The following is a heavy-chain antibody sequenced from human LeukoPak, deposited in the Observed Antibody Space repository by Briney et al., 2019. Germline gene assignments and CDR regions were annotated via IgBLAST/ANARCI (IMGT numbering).Heavy chain of an antibody. CDR3: ARRLESNYYAPLDY. Sequence: PGGSLRLSCAASGFTFSTCTMSWVRQAPGKGLGWVSSISSSSSYIYYADSVKGRFTISRDNAKNSLYLQMNSLRAEDTAVYYCARRLESNYYAPLDYWGQGTLVTVSS. J-gene: IGHJ4*02. D-gene: IGHD3-10*01. V-gene: IGHV3-21*01. CDR1: GFTFSTCT. CDR2: ISSSSSYI.